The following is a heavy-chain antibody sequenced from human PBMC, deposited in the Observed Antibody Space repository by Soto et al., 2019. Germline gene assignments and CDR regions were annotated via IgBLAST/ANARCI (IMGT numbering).Heavy chain of an antibody. Sequence: QVQLVQSGAEVKKPGASVKVSCKASGYTFTGYYMHWVRQAPGQGLEWMGWINPNSGGTNYAQKFQGRVTMTRDTSIRAAYRELSRLRSDDTAVYYCARAVCSGGSCYPRGDAFAIWGQGTMVTVSS. CDR2: INPNSGGT. D-gene: IGHD2-15*01. CDR1: GYTFTGYY. CDR3: ARAVCSGGSCYPRGDAFAI. V-gene: IGHV1-2*02. J-gene: IGHJ3*02.